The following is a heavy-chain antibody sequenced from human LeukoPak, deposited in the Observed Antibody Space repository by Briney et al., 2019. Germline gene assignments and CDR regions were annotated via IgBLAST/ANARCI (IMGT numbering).Heavy chain of an antibody. Sequence: GGSLRLSCAASGFTFSSYGMHWVRQAPGKGLEWVAFIRYDGSNKYYADSVKGRFTISRDNSKNTLYLQMNSLRAEDTAVYYCAKERERFLETRTLFDYWGQGTLVTVSS. D-gene: IGHD3-3*01. CDR3: AKERERFLETRTLFDY. CDR1: GFTFSSYG. CDR2: IRYDGSNK. V-gene: IGHV3-30*02. J-gene: IGHJ4*02.